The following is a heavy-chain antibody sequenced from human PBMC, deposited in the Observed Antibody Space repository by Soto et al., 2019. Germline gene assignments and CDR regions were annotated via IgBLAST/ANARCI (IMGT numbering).Heavy chain of an antibody. V-gene: IGHV3-74*01. D-gene: IGHD4-17*01. Sequence: EVQLVESGGGLVQPGGSLRLSCAASGFTFSSYWMHWVRQAPGKGLVWVSRINSDGSSTSYADSVKGRFTISRDNAKNTLYLQMNSLRAEDTAVYYCARGGPGNYGDYAGSYFDYWGQGTLVTVSS. CDR3: ARGGPGNYGDYAGSYFDY. CDR1: GFTFSSYW. CDR2: INSDGSST. J-gene: IGHJ4*02.